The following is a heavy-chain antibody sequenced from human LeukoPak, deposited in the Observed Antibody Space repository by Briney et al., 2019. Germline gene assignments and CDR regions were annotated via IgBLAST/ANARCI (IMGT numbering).Heavy chain of an antibody. CDR1: GGSISSYY. CDR2: IDSSGST. J-gene: IGHJ4*02. Sequence: SETLSLTCTVSGGSISSYYWTWIRQPAGKGLEWIGRIDSSGSTNYNPSLKSRLTMSIDTSKNQFSLKLNSVTAADTAVYYCARSQPAPTISYCGGDRFSFDYWGQGTLVTVSS. V-gene: IGHV4-4*07. D-gene: IGHD2-21*02. CDR3: ARSQPAPTISYCGGDRFSFDY.